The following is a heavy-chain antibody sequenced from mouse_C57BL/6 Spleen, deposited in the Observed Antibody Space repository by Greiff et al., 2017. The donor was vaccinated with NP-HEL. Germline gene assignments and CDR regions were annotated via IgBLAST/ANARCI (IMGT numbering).Heavy chain of an antibody. V-gene: IGHV5-4*01. CDR2: ISDGGSYT. J-gene: IGHJ3*01. D-gene: IGHD2-4*01. Sequence: EVQLQESGGGLVKPGGSLKLSCAASGFTFSSYAMSWVRQTPEKRLEWVATISDGGSYTYYPANVKGRFTISRDNAKNNLYLQMSHLKSEDTAMYYCARDVDYDGGFADWGQGTLVTVSA. CDR3: ARDVDYDGGFAD. CDR1: GFTFSSYA.